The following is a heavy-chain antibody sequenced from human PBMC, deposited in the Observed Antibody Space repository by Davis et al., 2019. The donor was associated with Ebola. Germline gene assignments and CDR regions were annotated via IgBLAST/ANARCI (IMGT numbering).Heavy chain of an antibody. Sequence: GESLKISCTASKFSFTSFWIGWLRQLPGKGLEWLGIIYPGDSDTRYSPSFQRQVTISADKSIGTTYLQWSSLKASDTAMYYCARHREDLSAFDPWGRGTLVTVSS. CDR1: KFSFTSFW. J-gene: IGHJ2*01. CDR3: ARHREDLSAFDP. CDR2: IYPGDSDT. V-gene: IGHV5-51*01. D-gene: IGHD2-15*01.